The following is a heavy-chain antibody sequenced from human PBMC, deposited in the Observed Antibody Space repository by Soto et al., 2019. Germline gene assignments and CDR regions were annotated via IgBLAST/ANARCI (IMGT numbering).Heavy chain of an antibody. CDR3: AREVIPLTTDWYFDL. CDR2: IYDSGST. CDR1: GGSISGGVGGLYY. J-gene: IGHJ2*01. V-gene: IGHV4-30-4*01. Sequence: QLQLRESGPGLVKPSETLSLTCTVSGGSISGGVGGLYYWSWIRQPPGKGLEWIGYIYDSGSTYSNPALKSRVTISVDTAKNQFSLRLSSVTAAETAVYYCAREVIPLTTDWYFDLWGRGTLVTVSS. D-gene: IGHD4-17*01.